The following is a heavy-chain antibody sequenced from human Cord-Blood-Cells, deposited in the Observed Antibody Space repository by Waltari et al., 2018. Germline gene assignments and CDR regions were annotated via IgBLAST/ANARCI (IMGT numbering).Heavy chain of an antibody. CDR2: ISYDGSNK. CDR1: GFTFSSYA. CDR3: ARAHYYDSSGYAFDI. Sequence: QVQLVESGGGVVQPGRSLRLSCAASGFTFSSYALHWVLQAPGKGLEWVAVISYDGSNKYYADSVKGRFTISRDNSKNTLYLQMNSLRAEDTAVYYCARAHYYDSSGYAFDIWGQGTMVTVSS. J-gene: IGHJ3*02. V-gene: IGHV3-30*04. D-gene: IGHD3-22*01.